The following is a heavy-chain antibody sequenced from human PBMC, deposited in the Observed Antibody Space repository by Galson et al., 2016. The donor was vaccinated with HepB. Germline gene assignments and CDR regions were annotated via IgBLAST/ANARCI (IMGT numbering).Heavy chain of an antibody. J-gene: IGHJ5*02. D-gene: IGHD2-15*01. CDR2: ISGGAGST. V-gene: IGHV3-23*01. Sequence: SLRLSCAASGFSFSRFAMTWVRQAPGKGLEWVSAISGGAGSTYYADSVKGRFTISRDNSKNTLYLQMNSLRAEDTAIYYCAKNPRWELPTGWFDPWGPGNPGHRLL. CDR1: GFSFSRFA. CDR3: AKNPRWELPTGWFDP.